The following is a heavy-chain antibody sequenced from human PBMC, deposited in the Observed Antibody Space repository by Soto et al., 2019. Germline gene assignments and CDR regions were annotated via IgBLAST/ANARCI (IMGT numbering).Heavy chain of an antibody. V-gene: IGHV4-59*12. CDR1: GVSCSDYS. CDR3: AREPRA. Sequence: SETLSLTCAVYGVSCSDYSWTWIRQPPGKGLEWIGYIYYSGSTNYNPSLKSRVTISVDTSKNQFSLKLSSVTAADTAVYYCAREPRAWGQGTLVTVSS. CDR2: IYYSGST. J-gene: IGHJ5*02.